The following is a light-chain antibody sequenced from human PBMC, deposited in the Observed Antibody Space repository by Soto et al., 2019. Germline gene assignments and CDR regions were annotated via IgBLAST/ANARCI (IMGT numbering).Light chain of an antibody. CDR2: DAS. V-gene: IGKV3-11*01. Sequence: EIVLTQSPATLSLSPGERAPLSCRASKSVSSYLAWYQRKPGQAPRLLIYDASNRATGIPARFSGSGSGTDFTLTISSLEPEDFAVYYCQQRSDWPSTFGGGTKVQIK. CDR1: KSVSSY. J-gene: IGKJ4*01. CDR3: QQRSDWPST.